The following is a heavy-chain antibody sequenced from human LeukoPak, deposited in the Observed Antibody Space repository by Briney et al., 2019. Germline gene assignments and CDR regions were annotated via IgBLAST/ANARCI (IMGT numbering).Heavy chain of an antibody. CDR1: GGTFSSYA. CDR3: ARGRRYCSGGSCYPHFFDY. J-gene: IGHJ4*02. Sequence: ASEKVSCKASGGTFSSYAISWVRQAPGQGLELMGGIIPIFGTANYAQKFQGRVTITADESTSTAYMELSSLRSEDTAVYYCARGRRYCSGGSCYPHFFDYWGQGTLVTVSS. V-gene: IGHV1-69*01. D-gene: IGHD2-15*01. CDR2: IIPIFGTA.